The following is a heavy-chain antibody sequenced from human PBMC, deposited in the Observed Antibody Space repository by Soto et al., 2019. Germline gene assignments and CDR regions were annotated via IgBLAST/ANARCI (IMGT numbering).Heavy chain of an antibody. J-gene: IGHJ4*02. Sequence: SETLSLTCTVSGGSISSGDYYWSWIRQPPGKGLEWIGYIYYSGSTYYNPSLKSRVTISVDTSKNQFSLKLSSVTAADTAVYYCARLVATTRYFDYWGQGTLGTVSS. CDR2: IYYSGST. D-gene: IGHD5-12*01. V-gene: IGHV4-30-4*01. CDR3: ARLVATTRYFDY. CDR1: GGSISSGDYY.